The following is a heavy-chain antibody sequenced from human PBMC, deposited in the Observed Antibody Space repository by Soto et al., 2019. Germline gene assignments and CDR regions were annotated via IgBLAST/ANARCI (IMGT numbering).Heavy chain of an antibody. CDR3: ARGLRYFDWLLLYYFDY. CDR2: INHSGST. Sequence: PSETLSLTCAVYGGSFSGYYWSWIRQPPGKGLEWIGEINHSGSTNYNPSLKSRVTISVDTSKNQFSLKLSSVTAADTAVYYCARGLRYFDWLLLYYFDYWGQGTLVTSPQ. J-gene: IGHJ4*02. D-gene: IGHD3-9*01. V-gene: IGHV4-34*01. CDR1: GGSFSGYY.